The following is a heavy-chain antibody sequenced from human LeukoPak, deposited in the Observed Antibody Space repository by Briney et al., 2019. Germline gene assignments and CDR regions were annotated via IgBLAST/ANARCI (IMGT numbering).Heavy chain of an antibody. CDR1: GFTFSAYW. J-gene: IGHJ4*02. CDR3: VRGAPLDY. Sequence: PGGSLRLSCAASGFTFSAYWMNWVRQTPGKGLVWVSRINSDESSISYADSVKGQFTISRDNANDRLYLQMNSLRGEDTAVYYCVRGAPLDYWGQGIPVTVSS. CDR2: INSDESSI. V-gene: IGHV3-74*03.